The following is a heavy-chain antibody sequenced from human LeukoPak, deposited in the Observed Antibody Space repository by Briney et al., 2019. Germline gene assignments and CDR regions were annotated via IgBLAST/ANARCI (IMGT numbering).Heavy chain of an antibody. CDR3: ARDNPGYSYGYISRAFDI. V-gene: IGHV3-21*01. Sequence: PGGSLRLSCAASGFTFSSCSMNWVRQAPGKGLEWVSSISSSSSYIYYADSVKGRFTISRDNAKNSLYLQMNSLRAEDTAVYYCARDNPGYSYGYISRAFDIWGQGTMVTVSS. J-gene: IGHJ3*02. CDR2: ISSSSSYI. CDR1: GFTFSSCS. D-gene: IGHD5-18*01.